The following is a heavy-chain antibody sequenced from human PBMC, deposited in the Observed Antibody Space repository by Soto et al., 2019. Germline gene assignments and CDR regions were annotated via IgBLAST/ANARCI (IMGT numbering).Heavy chain of an antibody. D-gene: IGHD3-22*01. CDR1: GFTFGDYA. Sequence: GGSLRLSCAASGFTFGDYAMHWVRQAPGKGLEWVSGISWNGGSLGYADSVKARFTISRDNAKNPLYLQMNSLSAEDTALYYCAKDKYSDSSGYPDYWGQGTLVTVSS. CDR3: AKDKYSDSSGYPDY. J-gene: IGHJ4*02. V-gene: IGHV3-9*01. CDR2: ISWNGGSL.